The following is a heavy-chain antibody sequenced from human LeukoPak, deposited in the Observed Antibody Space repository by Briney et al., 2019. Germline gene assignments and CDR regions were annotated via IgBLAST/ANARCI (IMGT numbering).Heavy chain of an antibody. CDR2: IYTSGST. CDR3: ARDYYGSGKGGLFDP. J-gene: IGHJ5*02. D-gene: IGHD3-10*01. CDR1: GGSLSSYY. Sequence: PSETLSLTCTVSGGSLSSYYWSWIRQPAGKGLEWIGRIYTSGSTNYNPSLKSRVTMSVDTTRNQFSLMLASVTAADTTVDYRARDYYGSGKGGLFDPWGQGTLVTVSS. V-gene: IGHV4-4*07.